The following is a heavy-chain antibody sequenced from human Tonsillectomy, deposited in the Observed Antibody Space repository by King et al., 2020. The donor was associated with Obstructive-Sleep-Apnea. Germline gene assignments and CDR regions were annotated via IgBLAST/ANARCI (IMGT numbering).Heavy chain of an antibody. J-gene: IGHJ6*02. D-gene: IGHD2-2*01. CDR2: ISAYNGNT. CDR1: GYTFTSYG. V-gene: IGHV1-18*04. Sequence: VQLVQSGAEVKKPGASVKVSCKASGYTFTSYGISWVRQAPGQGLEWMGWISAYNGNTNYAQKLQGRVTMTTDTSTSTAYMELRSLRSDDTAVYYCARDLPCSSTSCYLVLGGMDVWGQGTTVTVSS. CDR3: ARDLPCSSTSCYLVLGGMDV.